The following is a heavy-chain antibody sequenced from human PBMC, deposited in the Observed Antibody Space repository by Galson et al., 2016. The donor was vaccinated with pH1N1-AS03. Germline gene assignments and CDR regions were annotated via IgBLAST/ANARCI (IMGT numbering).Heavy chain of an antibody. CDR1: GYTFTSYG. CDR2: ISAHNGYT. V-gene: IGHV1-18*04. Sequence: SCKASGYTFTSYGITWVRQAPGQGLEWMGWISAHNGYTKYAQKLQGRVTMTTDTSTSTAYMELRSLRSDDTAVCYCARAAGELLSSSDYWGQGTLVTVSS. CDR3: ARAAGELLSSSDY. D-gene: IGHD1-26*01. J-gene: IGHJ4*02.